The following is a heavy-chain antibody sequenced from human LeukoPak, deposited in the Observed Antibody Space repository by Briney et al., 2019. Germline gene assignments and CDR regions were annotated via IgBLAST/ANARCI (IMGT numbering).Heavy chain of an antibody. Sequence: PGGSVRLSCVASGFIFRNYAMSWVRQAPGEGLEWVSGISDNGGGTYYADSVKGRFTISRDNSKNMLYLQMNSLRAEDTAVYYCAKDAGPRQLVFFDSWGQGTLVTVSS. CDR3: AKDAGPRQLVFFDS. D-gene: IGHD6-6*01. CDR2: ISDNGGGT. J-gene: IGHJ4*02. CDR1: GFIFRNYA. V-gene: IGHV3-23*01.